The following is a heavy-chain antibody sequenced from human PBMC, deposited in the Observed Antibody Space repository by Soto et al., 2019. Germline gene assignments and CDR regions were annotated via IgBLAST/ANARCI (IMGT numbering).Heavy chain of an antibody. J-gene: IGHJ4*02. Sequence: SETLSLTCTVTGDSINNRIYYWGWIRHPPGNGLEWIGSIYYSGSTYNNPSLKSRVFMSVDTSKNQFSLKLMSVTAADTALYYCARQLTSVVTQAYFDSWGQGPLVTVYS. D-gene: IGHD2-21*02. CDR2: IYYSGST. V-gene: IGHV4-39*01. CDR3: ARQLTSVVTQAYFDS. CDR1: GDSINNRIYY.